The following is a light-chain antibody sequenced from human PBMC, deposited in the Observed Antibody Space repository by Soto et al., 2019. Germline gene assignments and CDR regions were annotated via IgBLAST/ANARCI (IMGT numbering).Light chain of an antibody. J-gene: IGKJ1*01. V-gene: IGKV3-20*01. CDR2: GAS. CDR1: QSVNNNY. CDR3: QQYAIFPRT. Sequence: ENVLTQSPGTLSLSPGEEATLSCRASQSVNNNYLAWYQQIPGQPPRLLIYGASSRATGIQDRFSGRGSGTDFTLTISRLEPEDFSVYYCQQYAIFPRTFGQGTKVEIK.